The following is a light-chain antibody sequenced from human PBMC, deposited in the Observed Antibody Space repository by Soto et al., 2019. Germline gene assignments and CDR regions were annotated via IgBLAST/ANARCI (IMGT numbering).Light chain of an antibody. CDR3: SAVATTSPLI. J-gene: IGLJ2*01. CDR2: DVT. Sequence: QSALTQPASVSGSPGQSITISCTGTINDIGAYNYVAWYQRRPGKATKLLIYDVTYRPSGVSNRFSGSKSGNTAALTISGLPAEDEADYYCSAVATTSPLIFGGGTKLTVL. V-gene: IGLV2-14*03. CDR1: INDIGAYNY.